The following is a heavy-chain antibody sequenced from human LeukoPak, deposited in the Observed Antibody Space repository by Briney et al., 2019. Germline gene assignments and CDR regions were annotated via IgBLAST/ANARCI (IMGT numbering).Heavy chain of an antibody. D-gene: IGHD3-22*01. CDR1: GGSFSGYY. CDR3: ARGETPRYYYDSSGYPKGYFAY. CDR2: INHSGST. Sequence: SETLSLTCAVYGGSFSGYYWSWIRQPPGKGLEWIGEINHSGSTNYNPSLKSRVTISVDTSKNQFSLKLSSVTAADTAVYYCARGETPRYYYDSSGYPKGYFAYWGQGTLVTVSS. J-gene: IGHJ4*02. V-gene: IGHV4-34*01.